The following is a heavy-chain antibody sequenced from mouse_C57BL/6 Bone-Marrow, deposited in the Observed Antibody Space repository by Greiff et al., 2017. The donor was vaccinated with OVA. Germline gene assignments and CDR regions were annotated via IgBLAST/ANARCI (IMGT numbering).Heavy chain of an antibody. Sequence: QFQLQQPGAELVMPGASVKLSCKASGYTFTSYWMHWVKQRPGQGLEWIGEIDPSDSYTNYNQKFKGKSTLTVDKSSSTAYMQLSSLTSEGSAVYYCAREEGFDENAMDCWGQGTSVTVSS. J-gene: IGHJ4*01. CDR3: AREEGFDENAMDC. CDR2: IDPSDSYT. CDR1: GYTFTSYW. V-gene: IGHV1-69*01.